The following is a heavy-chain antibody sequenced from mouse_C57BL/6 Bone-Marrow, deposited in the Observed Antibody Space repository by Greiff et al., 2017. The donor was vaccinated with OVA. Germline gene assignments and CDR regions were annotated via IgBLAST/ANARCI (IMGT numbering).Heavy chain of an antibody. V-gene: IGHV1-54*01. CDR1: GYAFTNYL. Sequence: QVQLQQSGAELVRPGTSVKVSCKASGYAFTNYLIEWVKQRPGQGLEWIGVINPGSGGTNYNEKVKGKATLTADKSSSTAFMQMSSLTSEDTAIYFCARGYYRHLDWIAYWGQGTLVTVSA. CDR3: ARGYYRHLDWIAY. J-gene: IGHJ3*01. CDR2: INPGSGGT. D-gene: IGHD2-12*01.